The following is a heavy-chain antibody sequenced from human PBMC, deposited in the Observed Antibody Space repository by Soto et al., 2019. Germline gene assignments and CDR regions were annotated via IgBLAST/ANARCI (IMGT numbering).Heavy chain of an antibody. CDR1: GGSISSGGYS. V-gene: IGHV4-30-2*01. D-gene: IGHD2-2*01. CDR3: ARGEDRVAMPPGY. J-gene: IGHJ4*02. Sequence: SETLSLTCAVSGGSISSGGYSWSWIRQPPGKGLEWIGYIYHSGSTYYNPSLKSRVTISVDTSKNQFSLKLSSVTAADTAVYYCARGEDRVAMPPGYWGQGTLVTVSS. CDR2: IYHSGST.